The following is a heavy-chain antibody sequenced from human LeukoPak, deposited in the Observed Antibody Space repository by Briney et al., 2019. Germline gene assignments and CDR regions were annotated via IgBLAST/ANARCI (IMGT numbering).Heavy chain of an antibody. J-gene: IGHJ4*02. CDR1: EFTFSNYS. CDR3: ASAGSGLY. V-gene: IGHV3-48*02. Sequence: GGSLRLSCAASEFTFSNYSLNWVRQAPGKGLEWVSYISSSSSTIYYADSVKGRFTISRDNAKNSVYLQMNSLRDEDTAVYYCASAGSGLYWGQGTLVTVSS. D-gene: IGHD6-19*01. CDR2: ISSSSSTI.